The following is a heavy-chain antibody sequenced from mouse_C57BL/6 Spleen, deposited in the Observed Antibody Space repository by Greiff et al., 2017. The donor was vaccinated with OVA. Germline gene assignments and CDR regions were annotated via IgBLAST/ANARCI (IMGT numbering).Heavy chain of an antibody. J-gene: IGHJ2*01. CDR3: TRGGKTVVAYDY. CDR1: GYTFTDYE. V-gene: IGHV1-15*01. Sequence: QVQLKESGAELVRPGASVTLSCKASGYTFTDYEMHWVKQTPVHGLEWIGAIDPETGGTAYNQKFKGKAILTADKSSSTAYMELRSLTSEDSAVYYCTRGGKTVVAYDYWGQGTTLTVSS. CDR2: IDPETGGT. D-gene: IGHD1-1*01.